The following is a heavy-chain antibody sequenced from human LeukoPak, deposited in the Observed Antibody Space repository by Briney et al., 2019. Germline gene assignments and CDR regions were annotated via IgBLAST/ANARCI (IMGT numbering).Heavy chain of an antibody. CDR3: ASRSSGWFFDD. Sequence: SGTLSLTCAVSGGSINTSNWWNWVRQPPGKGLEWIGEMHHSGSTHYNPSLESRVTISVDKSKNLFSLMLSSVTAADTAVYYCASRSSGWFFDDWGQGTLLTVSS. CDR1: GGSINTSNW. D-gene: IGHD6-19*01. J-gene: IGHJ4*02. V-gene: IGHV4-4*02. CDR2: MHHSGST.